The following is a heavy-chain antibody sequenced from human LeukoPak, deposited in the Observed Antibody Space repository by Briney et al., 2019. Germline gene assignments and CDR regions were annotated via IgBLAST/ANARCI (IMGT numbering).Heavy chain of an antibody. CDR2: INAGNGNT. D-gene: IGHD2-2*01. CDR3: ARDGTDIVVVPAVHPFDY. CDR1: GYTFTSYA. V-gene: IGHV1-3*01. J-gene: IGHJ4*02. Sequence: ASVKVSCKAFGYTFTSYAMHWVRQAPGQRLEWMGWINAGNGNTKYSQKFQGRVTITRDTSASTAYMELSSLRSEDTAVYYCARDGTDIVVVPAVHPFDYWGQGTLVTVSS.